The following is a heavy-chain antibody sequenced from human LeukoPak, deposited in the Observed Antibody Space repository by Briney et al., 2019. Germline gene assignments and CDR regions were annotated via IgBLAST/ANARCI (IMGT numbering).Heavy chain of an antibody. Sequence: GGSLRLSCAASGFTFSSYAMSWVRQAPGKGLEWVSAISGSGGSTYYADSVKGRFTISRDNAKNSLYLQMNSLRAEDTAVYYCARVDSYCSSTSCYNYYYGMDVWGQGTTVTVSS. CDR1: GFTFSSYA. CDR3: ARVDSYCSSTSCYNYYYGMDV. D-gene: IGHD2-2*01. J-gene: IGHJ6*02. CDR2: ISGSGGST. V-gene: IGHV3-23*01.